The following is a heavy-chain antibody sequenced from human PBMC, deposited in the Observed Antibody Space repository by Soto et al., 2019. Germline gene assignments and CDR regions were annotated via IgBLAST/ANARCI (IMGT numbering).Heavy chain of an antibody. Sequence: SVKVSCKASGGTFSSYAISWVRQAPGQGLEWMGGIIPIFGTANYAQKFQGRVTITADKSTSTAYMELSSLRSEDTAVYYCASHHSYSSSYYWFDPWGQGTLVTVSS. V-gene: IGHV1-69*06. CDR3: ASHHSYSSSYYWFDP. D-gene: IGHD6-13*01. J-gene: IGHJ5*02. CDR1: GGTFSSYA. CDR2: IIPIFGTA.